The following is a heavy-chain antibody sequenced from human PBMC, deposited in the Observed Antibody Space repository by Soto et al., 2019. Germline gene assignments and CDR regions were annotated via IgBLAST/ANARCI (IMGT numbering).Heavy chain of an antibody. CDR1: GFTFSSYA. CDR2: ISGSGGST. CDR3: ARRPASIITFDY. Sequence: GSLRLSCAASGFTFSSYAMSWVRQAPGKGLEWVSAISGSGGSTYYADSVKGRFTISRDNSKNTLYLQMNSLRAEDTAVYYCARRPASIITFDYWGQGTPVTVSS. D-gene: IGHD2-2*01. J-gene: IGHJ4*02. V-gene: IGHV3-23*01.